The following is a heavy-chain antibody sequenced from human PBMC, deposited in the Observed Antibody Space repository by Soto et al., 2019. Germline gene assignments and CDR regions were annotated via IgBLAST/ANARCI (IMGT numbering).Heavy chain of an antibody. V-gene: IGHV2-5*01. CDR2: IYWNDDK. J-gene: IGHJ4*02. Sequence: QITLEESGPTLVKPTQTLTLTCTFSGFSLSSTVVGVGWIRQSPGKALEWLAFIYWNDDKRYTPSLKSRLTITKDTSKNQVVLTMTNMDPMDTATYYCARRREAAYFDYWGQGTLVTVSS. CDR1: GFSLSSTVVG. D-gene: IGHD1-26*01. CDR3: ARRREAAYFDY.